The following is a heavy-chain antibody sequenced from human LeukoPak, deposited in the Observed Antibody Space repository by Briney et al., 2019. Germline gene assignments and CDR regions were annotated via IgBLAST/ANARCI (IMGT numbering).Heavy chain of an antibody. D-gene: IGHD3-10*01. CDR3: ARVAYYYGSGSPY. CDR2: IYHSGST. V-gene: IGHV4-38-2*01. J-gene: IGHJ4*02. CDR1: GYSISSGHY. Sequence: PSETLSLTCAVSGYSISSGHYWGWIRQPPGKGLEWIGSIYHSGSTYYNPSLKSRVTISVDTSKNQFSLKLSSVTAADTAVYYCARVAYYYGSGSPYWGQGTLVTVSS.